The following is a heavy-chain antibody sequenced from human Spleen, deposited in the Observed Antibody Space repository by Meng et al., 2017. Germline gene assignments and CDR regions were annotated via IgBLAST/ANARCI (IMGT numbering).Heavy chain of an antibody. CDR3: AKEIRPNDY. Sequence: GESLKISCAASGFALTNYAMSWIRQAPGKGLEWVSAISGGGAITYADSVKGRFAISRDNSKNTLYLQMNSPRAEDTAVYYCAKEIRPNDYWGQGTLVTVSS. V-gene: IGHV3-23*01. CDR1: GFALTNYA. J-gene: IGHJ4*02. CDR2: ISGGGAIT.